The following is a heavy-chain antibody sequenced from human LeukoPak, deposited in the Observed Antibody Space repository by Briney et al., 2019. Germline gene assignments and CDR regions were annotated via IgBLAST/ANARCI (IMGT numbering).Heavy chain of an antibody. CDR2: IYYSGST. V-gene: IGHV4-39*01. J-gene: IGHJ4*02. D-gene: IGHD3-10*01. CDR1: GGSISSSSYY. Sequence: SETLSLTCTVSGGSISSSSYYWGWIRQPPGKGLEWIGSIYYSGSTYYNPSLKSRVTISVDTSKNQFSLKLSSVTAADTAVYYCARGDSMVGTFDYWGQGTLVTVSS. CDR3: ARGDSMVGTFDY.